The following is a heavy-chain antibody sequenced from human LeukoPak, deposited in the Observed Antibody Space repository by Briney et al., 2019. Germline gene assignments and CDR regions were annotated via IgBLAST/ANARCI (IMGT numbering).Heavy chain of an antibody. Sequence: PSETLSLTCAVYGGSFSGYYWSWIRQPPGKGLEWIGEINHSGSTNYNPSLKSRVTISVDTSKNQFSLKLSSVTAVDTAVYYCARGLLAGYSSSWYRDYWGQGTLVTVSS. J-gene: IGHJ4*02. CDR2: INHSGST. CDR3: ARGLLAGYSSSWYRDY. V-gene: IGHV4-34*01. CDR1: GGSFSGYY. D-gene: IGHD6-13*01.